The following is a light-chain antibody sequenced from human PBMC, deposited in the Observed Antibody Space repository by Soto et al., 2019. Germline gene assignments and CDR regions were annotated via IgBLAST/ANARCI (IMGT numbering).Light chain of an antibody. Sequence: EIVMPQSPATLSVSPVGRATLSCRASQSISDTLAWYQQKPGQAPRLLIYGASSRAIGIPDRFSGSGSGTEFTLTISRLEPEDFAVYYCQQYGGSSWTFGQGTKVDIK. CDR3: QQYGGSSWT. J-gene: IGKJ1*01. V-gene: IGKV3-20*01. CDR1: QSISDT. CDR2: GAS.